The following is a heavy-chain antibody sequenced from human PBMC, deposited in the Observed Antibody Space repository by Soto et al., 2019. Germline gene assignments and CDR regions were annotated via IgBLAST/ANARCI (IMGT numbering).Heavy chain of an antibody. CDR1: VESISSXSYY. V-gene: IGHV4-39*01. J-gene: IGHJ4*02. D-gene: IGHD2-21*02. CDR2: IYYSGRT. CDR3: ARQRTTVVTQAYFDH. Sequence: LXLXCIVSVESISSXSYYWVWIRQPPGKGLEWIGSIYYSGRTYYNPSFKIRVTISIETSKNQFSLKLSSVTATDTAVYYCARQRTTVVTQAYFDHWGQGALATV.